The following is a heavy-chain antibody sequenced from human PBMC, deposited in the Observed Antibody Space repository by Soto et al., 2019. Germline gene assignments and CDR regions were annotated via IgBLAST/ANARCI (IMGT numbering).Heavy chain of an antibody. Sequence: ASVKVSCKASRYTFTSYDINWVRHATGQGLEWMGWMNPNSGNTGYAQKFQGRVTMTRNTSISTAYMELSSLRSEDTAVYYCARKAYYYGSGSSPPNWFDPWGQGTLVTVSS. CDR1: RYTFTSYD. CDR2: MNPNSGNT. J-gene: IGHJ5*02. CDR3: ARKAYYYGSGSSPPNWFDP. V-gene: IGHV1-8*01. D-gene: IGHD3-10*01.